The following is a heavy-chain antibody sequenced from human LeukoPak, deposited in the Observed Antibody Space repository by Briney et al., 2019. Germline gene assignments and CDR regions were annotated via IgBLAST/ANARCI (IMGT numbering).Heavy chain of an antibody. CDR3: ARGTDSSSWYGMDV. D-gene: IGHD6-13*01. V-gene: IGHV4-4*02. CDR1: GGSISSSNW. Sequence: SETLSLTCAVSGGSISSSNWWSWVRQPPGKGLEWIGEIYHSGSTNYNPSLKSRVTISVDTSKNQFSLKLSSVTAADTAVYYCARGTDSSSWYGMDVWGQGTTVTVSS. J-gene: IGHJ6*02. CDR2: IYHSGST.